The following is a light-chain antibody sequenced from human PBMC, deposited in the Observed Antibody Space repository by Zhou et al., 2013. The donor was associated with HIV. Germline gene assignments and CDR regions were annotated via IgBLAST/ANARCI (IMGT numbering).Light chain of an antibody. J-gene: IGKJ4*01. CDR3: QQYASYPLT. Sequence: DIQLTQSPSSVSASVGDRVTITCRASQSISTWLAWYQQKPGRAPKFLIYKASNLQSGVPSRFSGSGSGTEFTLTIGSLQPDDFAIYYCQQYASYPLTFGGGTKVEIK. CDR1: QSISTW. CDR2: KAS. V-gene: IGKV1-5*03.